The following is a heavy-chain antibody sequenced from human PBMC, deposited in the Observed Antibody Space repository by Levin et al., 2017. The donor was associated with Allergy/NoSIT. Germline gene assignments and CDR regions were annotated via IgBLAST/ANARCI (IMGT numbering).Heavy chain of an antibody. CDR1: GYTFITYG. D-gene: IGHD2-15*01. CDR2: ISAYNGNT. V-gene: IGHV1-18*01. Sequence: RGESLKISCKASGYTFITYGISWVRQAPGQGLEWMGWISAYNGNTNYAQKLQGRVTMTTDTSTSTAYMELRSLRSDDTAVYYCAGSRYCSGGSRPECYYYMDVWGKGTTVTVSS. CDR3: AGSRYCSGGSRPECYYYMDV. J-gene: IGHJ6*03.